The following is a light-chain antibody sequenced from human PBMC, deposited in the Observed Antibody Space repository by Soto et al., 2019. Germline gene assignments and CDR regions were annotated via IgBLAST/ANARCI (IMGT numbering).Light chain of an antibody. V-gene: IGKV3-11*01. CDR3: QQRTNWPRT. Sequence: EIVLTQSPVTLSLSPGERATLSCRASQSVTTFLAWYQQKPGQAPRLLIYDASKRATSIPARFSGSGSGTDFTLTISSLEPEDFAVYYCQQRTNWPRTFGEGTKVEIK. CDR1: QSVTTF. J-gene: IGKJ4*01. CDR2: DAS.